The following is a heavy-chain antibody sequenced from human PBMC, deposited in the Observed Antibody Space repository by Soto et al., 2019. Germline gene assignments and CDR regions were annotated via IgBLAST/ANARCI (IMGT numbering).Heavy chain of an antibody. CDR3: ARWLRPYYFDY. CDR1: GGSISPYY. Sequence: SEILSLTCTVSGGSISPYYWSWIRQPPGKGLEWIGYIYYSGSTNYNPSLKSRVTISVDTSKNQFSLKLSSVTAADTAVYYCARWLRPYYFDYWGQGTLVTVSS. D-gene: IGHD5-12*01. J-gene: IGHJ4*02. V-gene: IGHV4-59*01. CDR2: IYYSGST.